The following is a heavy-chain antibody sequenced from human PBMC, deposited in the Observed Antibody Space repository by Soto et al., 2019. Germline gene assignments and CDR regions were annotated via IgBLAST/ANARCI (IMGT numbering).Heavy chain of an antibody. V-gene: IGHV3-33*01. D-gene: IGHD5-18*01. CDR2: IWYDGTNT. CDR1: GFSFSTYG. Sequence: QVQLVESGGGVVRPGRSLRLACEASGFSFSTYGMHWVRRAPGKGLQWVAVIWYDGTNTYYADSVKGRFTISRDNSKDTLYLEMNNLRAEDTAVYYCARVEAPLIHSDHYYYGMDVWGQGTTVTVSS. J-gene: IGHJ6*02. CDR3: ARVEAPLIHSDHYYYGMDV.